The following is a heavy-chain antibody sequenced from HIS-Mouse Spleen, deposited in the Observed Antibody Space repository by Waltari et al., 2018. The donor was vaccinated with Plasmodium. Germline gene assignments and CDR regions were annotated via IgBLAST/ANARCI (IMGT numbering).Heavy chain of an antibody. CDR2: IQQSGST. Sequence: QVQLQQWGAGLLKPSETLSLTCAVYGGYFSGYYWSWIRQPPGKGLEWIGEIQQSGSTNYNPSLKSRFTISVDTAKNQFSRELSAVTAADTAVYYCARGQLGIDAFDIWGQGTMVTVSS. CDR1: GGYFSGYY. CDR3: ARGQLGIDAFDI. J-gene: IGHJ3*02. V-gene: IGHV4-34*01. D-gene: IGHD7-27*01.